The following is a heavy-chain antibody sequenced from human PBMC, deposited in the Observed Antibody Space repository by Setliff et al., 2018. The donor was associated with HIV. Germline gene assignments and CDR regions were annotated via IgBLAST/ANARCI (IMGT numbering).Heavy chain of an antibody. Sequence: SETLSLTCTVSGGSMSTYYWSWIRQPPGKGLEWIGYISTSGSTNYNPPLRSRVTISVDTSKDHFSLRLSSVTAADTAVYYCARGEFYCGTDCYWSSFDYWGQGMLVT. D-gene: IGHD2-21*02. CDR3: ARGEFYCGTDCYWSSFDY. V-gene: IGHV4-4*08. J-gene: IGHJ4*02. CDR2: ISTSGST. CDR1: GGSMSTYY.